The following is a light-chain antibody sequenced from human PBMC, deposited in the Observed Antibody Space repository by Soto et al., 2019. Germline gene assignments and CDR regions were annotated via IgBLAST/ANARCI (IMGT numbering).Light chain of an antibody. J-gene: IGKJ5*01. CDR3: QQSYTTPPT. CDR2: SAS. CDR1: QGISSY. Sequence: DIQLTQSPSSLSASVGDRVTITCRVSQGISSYLNWYRQKPGKVPKLLIYSASSLQGGVPSTFSGSGSGTDFSLTVTSLQPEDFATYYCQQSYTTPPTFDQGTRLEI. V-gene: IGKV1-39*01.